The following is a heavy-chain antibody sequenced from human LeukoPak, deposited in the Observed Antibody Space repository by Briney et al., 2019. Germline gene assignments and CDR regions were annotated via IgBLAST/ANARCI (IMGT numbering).Heavy chain of an antibody. D-gene: IGHD1-1*01. CDR2: IRSNGDTT. CDR3: AKGQELDDGVFDS. CDR1: GFTFRSIA. Sequence: PGGSVRLSCAASGFTFRSIAMTWVRQAPGKGLEWVSSIRSNGDTTYNADSVKGRFTISRDNSKNTLYLQMNRLRVEDTAIYYCAKGQELDDGVFDSWGQGTLVTVSS. J-gene: IGHJ4*02. V-gene: IGHV3-23*01.